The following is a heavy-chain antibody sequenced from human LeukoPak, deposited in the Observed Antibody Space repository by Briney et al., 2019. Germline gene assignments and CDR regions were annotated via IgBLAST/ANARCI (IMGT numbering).Heavy chain of an antibody. J-gene: IGHJ5*02. D-gene: IGHD5-12*01. CDR1: GVIFSSYA. CDR2: ISGSGGST. V-gene: IGHV3-23*01. Sequence: GGSLRLSCAASGVIFSSYAMSWVRQAPGKGLEWVSAISGSGGSTYYADSVKGRFTISRDNSKNTLYLQMNSLRAEDTAVYYCAKDAEVGGYSGYNWFDPWGQGTLVTVSS. CDR3: AKDAEVGGYSGYNWFDP.